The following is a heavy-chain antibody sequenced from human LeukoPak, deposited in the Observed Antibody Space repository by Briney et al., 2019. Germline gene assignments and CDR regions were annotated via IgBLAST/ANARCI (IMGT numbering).Heavy chain of an antibody. CDR2: IYTSGST. V-gene: IGHV4-4*07. CDR1: GGSISSYY. Sequence: SETLSLTRTVSGGSISSYYWSWIRQPAGKGLEWIGRIYTSGSTNYNPSLKSRVTMSVDTSKNQFSLKLSSVTAADTAVYYCAREGGDLGYCSSTSCYIFDYWGQGTLVTVSS. D-gene: IGHD2-2*02. J-gene: IGHJ4*02. CDR3: AREGGDLGYCSSTSCYIFDY.